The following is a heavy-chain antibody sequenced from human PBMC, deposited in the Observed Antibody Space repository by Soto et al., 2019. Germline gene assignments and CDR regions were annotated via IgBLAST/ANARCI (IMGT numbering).Heavy chain of an antibody. CDR1: GFTFSSYG. CDR3: AKVNVITMIVVVITTYFDY. Sequence: PGGSLRLSCAASGFTFSSYGMHWVRQAPGKGLEWVAVISYDGSNKYYADSVKGRFTISRDNSKNTLYLQMNSLRAEDTAVYYCAKVNVITMIVVVITTYFDYWGQGTLVTVSS. D-gene: IGHD3-22*01. J-gene: IGHJ4*02. CDR2: ISYDGSNK. V-gene: IGHV3-30*18.